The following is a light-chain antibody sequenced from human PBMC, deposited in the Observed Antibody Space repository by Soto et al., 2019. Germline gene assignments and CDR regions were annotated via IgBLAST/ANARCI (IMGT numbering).Light chain of an antibody. V-gene: IGKV3-20*01. J-gene: IGKJ3*01. CDR1: QSVSSSY. CDR3: QQYGISPLT. CDR2: GAS. Sequence: EIVLTQSPGTLSLSPGERATLSCRASQSVSSSYLAWYQQKPGQAPRLLIYGASSRATGIPDRFSGSGSGTDFTLTIIRREPEDFAVYYCQQYGISPLTFGPGTKVDIK.